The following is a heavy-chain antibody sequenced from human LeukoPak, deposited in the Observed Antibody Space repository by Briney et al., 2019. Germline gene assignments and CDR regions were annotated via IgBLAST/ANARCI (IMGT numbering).Heavy chain of an antibody. CDR3: ARGLIALAPYSYGYRTDY. Sequence: SETLSLTCAVYGGSFSGYYWSWIRQPPGKGLEWIGEINHSGSTNYNPSLKSRVTISVDTSKNQFSLKLSSVTAADTAVYYCARGLIALAPYSYGYRTDYWGQGTLVTVSS. CDR2: INHSGST. D-gene: IGHD5-18*01. CDR1: GGSFSGYY. V-gene: IGHV4-34*01. J-gene: IGHJ4*02.